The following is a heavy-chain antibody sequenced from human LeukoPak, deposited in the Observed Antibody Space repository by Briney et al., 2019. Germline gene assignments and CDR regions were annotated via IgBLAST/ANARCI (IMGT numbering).Heavy chain of an antibody. V-gene: IGHV3-72*01. CDR1: GFTFSPHY. J-gene: IGHJ4*02. Sequence: GGSLRLSCVATGFTFSPHYMDWVRQSPGQGLEWVGLIRNKADGYTTIYAASVKGRFTISRDDSKNSVYLQMDSLKTEDTAVYYCGDLGSTGTDHWGQGTLVTVSS. CDR2: IRNKADGYTT. D-gene: IGHD4-17*01. CDR3: GDLGSTGTDH.